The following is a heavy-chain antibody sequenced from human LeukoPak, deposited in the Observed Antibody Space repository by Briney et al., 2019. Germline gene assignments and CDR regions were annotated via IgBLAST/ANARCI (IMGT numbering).Heavy chain of an antibody. V-gene: IGHV3-21*01. CDR2: ISSSSSYI. D-gene: IGHD2-8*01. J-gene: IGHJ4*02. CDR3: ARVSLGYCTNGVCYTTDY. Sequence: GGSLRLSCAASGFTFSSYSMNWVRQAPGKGLEWVSSISSSSSYIYYADSVKGRFTIARDNAKNLLYLQMNLLRAEDTAVYYCARVSLGYCTNGVCYTTDYWGQGTLVTVSS. CDR1: GFTFSSYS.